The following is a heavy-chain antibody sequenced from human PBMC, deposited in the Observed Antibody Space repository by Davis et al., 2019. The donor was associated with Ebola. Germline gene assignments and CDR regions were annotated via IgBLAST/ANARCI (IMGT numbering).Heavy chain of an antibody. D-gene: IGHD3-22*01. V-gene: IGHV1-69*06. CDR2: IIPIFGTA. CDR3: ARSHHYYDSSGYYL. CDR1: GYTFSTYA. J-gene: IGHJ5*02. Sequence: SVKVSCKASGYTFSTYAMHWVRQAPGQGLEWMGGIIPIFGTANYAQKFQGRVTITADKSTSTAYMELSSLRSEDTAVYYCARSHHYYDSSGYYLWGQGTLVTVSS.